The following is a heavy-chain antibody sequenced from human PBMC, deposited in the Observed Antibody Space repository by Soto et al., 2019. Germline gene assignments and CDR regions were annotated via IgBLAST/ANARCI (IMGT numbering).Heavy chain of an antibody. CDR1: GFTFTSYA. V-gene: IGHV3-23*01. CDR2: ISGSGGGT. D-gene: IGHD5-18*01. J-gene: IGHJ4*02. Sequence: EVQLLESGGGLVQPGGSLRLSCAASGFTFTSYAMSWVRQAPGKGLEWVSAISGSGGGTDYAESVEGRFTISRDNSKNTRFLQMNSLRAEDTAIYYCAGPGYSSQDYWGQRTLVTVSS. CDR3: AGPGYSSQDY.